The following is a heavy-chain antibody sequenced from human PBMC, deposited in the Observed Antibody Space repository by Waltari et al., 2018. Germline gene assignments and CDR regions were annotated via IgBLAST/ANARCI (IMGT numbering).Heavy chain of an antibody. J-gene: IGHJ4*02. V-gene: IGHV1-2*06. CDR1: GYTFTGYC. CDR3: ARVLPIAARPFDY. CDR2: INPNSGGT. D-gene: IGHD6-6*01. Sequence: QVQLVQSGAEVKKPGASVKVSCKAAGYTFTGYCMHWGRQAPGQGLEWMGRINPNSGGTNYAQKFQGRVTMTRDTSISTAYMELSRLRSDDTAVYYCARVLPIAARPFDYWGQGTLVTVSS.